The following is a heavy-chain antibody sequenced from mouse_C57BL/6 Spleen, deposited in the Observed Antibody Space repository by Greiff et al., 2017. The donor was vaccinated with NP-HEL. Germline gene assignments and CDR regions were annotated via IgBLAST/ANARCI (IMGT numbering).Heavy chain of an antibody. J-gene: IGHJ1*03. V-gene: IGHV5-16*01. Sequence: EVHLVESEGGLVQPGRSMKLSCTASGFTFSDYYMAWVRQVPEKGLEWVANINYDGSSTYYLDSLKSRFIISRDNAKNILYLQMSSLKSEDTATYYCAREEDYYGSSYGWYFDVWGTGTTVTVSS. D-gene: IGHD1-1*01. CDR3: AREEDYYGSSYGWYFDV. CDR2: INYDGSST. CDR1: GFTFSDYY.